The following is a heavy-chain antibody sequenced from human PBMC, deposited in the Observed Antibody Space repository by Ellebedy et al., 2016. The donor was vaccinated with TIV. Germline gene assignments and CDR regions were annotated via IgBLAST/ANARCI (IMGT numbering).Heavy chain of an antibody. Sequence: GGSLRLXXAASGFTFDDYAMHWVRQAPGKGLEWVSGISWNSGSIGYVDSVKGRFTISRDNAKNSLYLQMNSLRAEDTAVYYCARVEGDQLLFDYWGQGTLVTVSS. D-gene: IGHD2-2*01. CDR2: ISWNSGSI. CDR1: GFTFDDYA. J-gene: IGHJ4*02. CDR3: ARVEGDQLLFDY. V-gene: IGHV3-9*01.